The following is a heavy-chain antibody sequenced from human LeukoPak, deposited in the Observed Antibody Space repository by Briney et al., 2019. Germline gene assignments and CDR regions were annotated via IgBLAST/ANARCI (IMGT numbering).Heavy chain of an antibody. D-gene: IGHD6-13*01. V-gene: IGHV3-23*01. CDR2: IGGSGGST. CDR3: AKDQGIAAAAPDY. J-gene: IGHJ4*02. Sequence: PGGSLRLSCAASGFTFSSYAMSWVRQAPGKGLEWVSAIGGSGGSTYYADSVKGRFTISRDNSKNTMYLQMNSLRAEDTAVYYCAKDQGIAAAAPDYWGQGTLVTVSS. CDR1: GFTFSSYA.